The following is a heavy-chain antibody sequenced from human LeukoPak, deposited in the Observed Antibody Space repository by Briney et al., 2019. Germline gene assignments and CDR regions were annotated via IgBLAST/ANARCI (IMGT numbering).Heavy chain of an antibody. J-gene: IGHJ4*02. V-gene: IGHV3-23*01. CDR2: ISGSGGST. CDR3: AKMPRGIAVAHYYFDY. D-gene: IGHD6-19*01. CDR1: GFTFSSYA. Sequence: GGSLRLSCAASGFTFSSYAMSWVRQAPGKGLEWVSAISGSGGSTYYADSVKGRFTISRDNSKNTLYLQMNSLRAEDTAVYCCAKMPRGIAVAHYYFDYWGQGTLVTVSS.